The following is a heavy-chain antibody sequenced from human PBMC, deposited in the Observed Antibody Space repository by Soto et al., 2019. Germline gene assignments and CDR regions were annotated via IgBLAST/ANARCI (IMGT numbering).Heavy chain of an antibody. CDR1: GFTFSSYS. Sequence: EVQLVESGGGLVKPGGSLRLSCAASGFTFSSYSMNWVRQAPGKGLEWVTCISSSSSYIYYADSVKGRFTISRDNAKNSLYLQRGRLRAADTAVCYCAGESSAGYGSACYVPPDYWGQGTRVTVSS. D-gene: IGHD6-19*01. CDR3: AGESSAGYGSACYVPPDY. V-gene: IGHV3-21*06. J-gene: IGHJ4*02. CDR2: ISSSSSYI.